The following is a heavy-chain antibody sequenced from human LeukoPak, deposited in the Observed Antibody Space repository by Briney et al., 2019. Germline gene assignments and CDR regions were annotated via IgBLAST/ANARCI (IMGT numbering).Heavy chain of an antibody. Sequence: XGSLRLSCAASAFTFSTNGMHWVRQAPGKGLEWLAFISFDGTDKNYADSVKGRFTISRDNSKNTLYLQMNSLRAEDTAVYYCAKDGISSGWYRYYGMDVWGQGTTVTVSS. CDR2: ISFDGTDK. D-gene: IGHD6-19*01. CDR3: AKDGISSGWYRYYGMDV. V-gene: IGHV3-30*18. J-gene: IGHJ6*02. CDR1: AFTFSTNG.